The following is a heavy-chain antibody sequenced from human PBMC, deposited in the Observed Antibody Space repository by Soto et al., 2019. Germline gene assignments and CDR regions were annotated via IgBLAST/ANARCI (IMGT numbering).Heavy chain of an antibody. CDR2: IWPDGSKK. J-gene: IGHJ4*02. V-gene: IGHV3-33*01. CDR1: GFTFSTYG. Sequence: QVQLVESGGGVVQPGRSLRLSCAASGFTFSTYGMHWVRQAPGKGLEWVALIWPDGSKKYHADSVKGRFTISRDNSKNTLSLQMNSLRVEDTAVYHCVSVFDTYYFDLWGQGTLVTVSS. D-gene: IGHD3-9*01. CDR3: VSVFDTYYFDL.